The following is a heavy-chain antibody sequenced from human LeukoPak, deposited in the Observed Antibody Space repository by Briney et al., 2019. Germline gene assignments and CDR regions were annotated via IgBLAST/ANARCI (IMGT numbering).Heavy chain of an antibody. Sequence: GGSLRLSCAASGFNFTNYDMHWVRQAPGKGLEWVAFIRYDGSDKYYADSVKGRFTISRDNSKNTRYLQMNSLRTEDTAVYYCAKGDTSWGQGTLVTVSS. V-gene: IGHV3-30*02. J-gene: IGHJ5*02. CDR2: IRYDGSDK. CDR1: GFNFTNYD. CDR3: AKGDTS.